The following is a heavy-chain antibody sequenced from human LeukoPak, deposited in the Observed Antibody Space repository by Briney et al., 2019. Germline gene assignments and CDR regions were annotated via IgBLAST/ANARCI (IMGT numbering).Heavy chain of an antibody. V-gene: IGHV3-9*01. J-gene: IGHJ4*02. Sequence: GGSLRLSCAASGFTFDDYAMHWVRQAPGKGLEGVSGISWNSGSIGYADSVKGRFTISRDNAKNSLYLQMNSLRAEDTALYYCAKDISSSGWYDYFDYRGQGTLVTVSS. CDR2: ISWNSGSI. CDR3: AKDISSSGWYDYFDY. D-gene: IGHD6-19*01. CDR1: GFTFDDYA.